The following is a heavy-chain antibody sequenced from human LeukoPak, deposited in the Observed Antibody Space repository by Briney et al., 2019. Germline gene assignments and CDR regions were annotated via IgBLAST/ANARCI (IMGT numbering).Heavy chain of an antibody. D-gene: IGHD6-13*01. CDR2: INQDESDT. V-gene: IGHV3-7*05. J-gene: IGHJ6*02. Sequence: GGSLRLSCTASGFTFSSYWMSWVRQTPEKGLEWVANINQDESDTVYVDSVKGRFTISRDNAKSSLYLQMSGLRAEDTAVYYCARDPYSSSWSYGMDAWGQGTTVTVSS. CDR1: GFTFSSYW. CDR3: ARDPYSSSWSYGMDA.